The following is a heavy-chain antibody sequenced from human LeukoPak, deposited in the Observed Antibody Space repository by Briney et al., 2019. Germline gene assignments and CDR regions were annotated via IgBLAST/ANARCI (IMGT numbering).Heavy chain of an antibody. D-gene: IGHD1-26*01. J-gene: IGHJ4*02. CDR1: GGSFSGYY. V-gene: IGHV4-34*01. Sequence: SETLSLTCAVYGGSFSGYYWSWIRQPPGKGLEWIGEINHSGSTNYNPSLKSRVTISVDTSKNQFPLKLSSVTAADTAVYYCARRVGATRYFDYWGQGALVTVSS. CDR3: ARRVGATRYFDY. CDR2: INHSGST.